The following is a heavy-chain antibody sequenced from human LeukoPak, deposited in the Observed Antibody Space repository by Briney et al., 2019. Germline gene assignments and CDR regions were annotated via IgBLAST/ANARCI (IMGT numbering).Heavy chain of an antibody. D-gene: IGHD6-13*01. J-gene: IGHJ3*02. Sequence: GGSLRLSCAASGFTFSSYWMSWVRQAPGKGLEWVSSIIISGSSIYYADSVKGRFTISRDNAKNSLYLQMNSLRADGTAVYYCARSRIEAVGTGAFDIWGQGTMVTVSS. V-gene: IGHV3-21*01. CDR2: IIISGSSI. CDR3: ARSRIEAVGTGAFDI. CDR1: GFTFSSYW.